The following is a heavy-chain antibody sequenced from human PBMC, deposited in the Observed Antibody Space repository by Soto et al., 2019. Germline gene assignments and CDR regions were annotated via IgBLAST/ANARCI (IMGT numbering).Heavy chain of an antibody. V-gene: IGHV4-30-2*01. CDR2: IYHSGST. Sequence: QLQLQESGSGLVKPSQTLSLTCAVSGGSISSGGYSWSWIRQPPGKGLEWIGYIYHSGSTYYNPALKSRVTISVDRSKNQFSLKLSSVTAADTAVYYCAREEGGSSWYYFDYWGQGTLVTVSS. CDR3: AREEGGSSWYYFDY. CDR1: GGSISSGGYS. D-gene: IGHD6-13*01. J-gene: IGHJ4*02.